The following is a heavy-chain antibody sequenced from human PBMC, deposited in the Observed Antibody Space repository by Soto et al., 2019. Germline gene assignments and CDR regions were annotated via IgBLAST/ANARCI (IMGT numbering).Heavy chain of an antibody. CDR2: VYSDGNT. J-gene: IGHJ4*02. CDR1: GGYISSFY. CDR3: ARPNLVRAAEGSFDY. Sequence: PSETLSLTCTVSGGYISSFYWSWIRQSPGKGLEWLGYVYSDGNTSYNPSLKSRVTISLDMSKNQLSLKLSSVTAADTAVYHCARPNLVRAAEGSFDYWGRGTQVTVSS. V-gene: IGHV4-59*08. D-gene: IGHD6-13*01.